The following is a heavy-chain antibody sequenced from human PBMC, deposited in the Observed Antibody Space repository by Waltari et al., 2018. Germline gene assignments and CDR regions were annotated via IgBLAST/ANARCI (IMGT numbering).Heavy chain of an antibody. J-gene: IGHJ4*02. CDR1: GFTFSNYG. V-gene: IGHV3-33*06. Sequence: QVQLVESGGGVVQPGRSLRLSCAASGFTFSNYGMHWVRQTPGKGLEWVAVIWYDGSNKYYADSVKGRFTISRDNSKNTVFLQMNSLRAEDTAVYYCAKDRSGGFDYWGQGTLVTVSS. D-gene: IGHD2-15*01. CDR2: IWYDGSNK. CDR3: AKDRSGGFDY.